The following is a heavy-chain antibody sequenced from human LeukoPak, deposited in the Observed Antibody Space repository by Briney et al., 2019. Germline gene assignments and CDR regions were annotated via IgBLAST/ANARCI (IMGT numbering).Heavy chain of an antibody. V-gene: IGHV3-23*01. CDR1: GFTFSSYA. Sequence: PGGSLRLSCAASGFTFSSYAMSWVRQAPGKGLEWVSAISGSGGSTYYADSVKGRFTISRDNSKNTLYLQMNSLRVEDTAVYYCAKDLGCSGGSCYSDAFDIWGQGTMVTVSS. J-gene: IGHJ3*02. D-gene: IGHD2-15*01. CDR2: ISGSGGST. CDR3: AKDLGCSGGSCYSDAFDI.